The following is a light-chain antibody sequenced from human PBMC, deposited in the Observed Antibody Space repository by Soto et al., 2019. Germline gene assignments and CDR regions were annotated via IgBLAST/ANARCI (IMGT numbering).Light chain of an antibody. V-gene: IGLV2-14*01. CDR1: SSDVGGYNY. J-gene: IGLJ2*01. CDR2: DVS. Sequence: QSALTQPASVSESPGQSITISCTGTSSDVGGYNYVSWYQQHPGKAPKLMIYDVSNRPSGVSNRFSGSKSGNTASLTISGLQAEDEADDYCSSYTSSSTLVVFGGGTKLTVL. CDR3: SSYTSSSTLVV.